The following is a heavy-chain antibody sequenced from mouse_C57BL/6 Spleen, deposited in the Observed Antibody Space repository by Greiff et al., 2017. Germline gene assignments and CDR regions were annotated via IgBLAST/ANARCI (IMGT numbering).Heavy chain of an antibody. CDR1: GFNINDYY. J-gene: IGHJ3*01. CDR2: IDPEDGDT. Sequence: EVQLQASGAELVRPGASVKLSCTASGFNINDYYMHWVKQRPEQGLEWIGRIDPEDGDTEYPPKFPGKATMTANTSTKSAYLQHSILTSEDTAVYYCTTALLSWFAYWGQGTLVTVSA. CDR3: TTALLSWFAY. V-gene: IGHV14-1*01. D-gene: IGHD2-1*01.